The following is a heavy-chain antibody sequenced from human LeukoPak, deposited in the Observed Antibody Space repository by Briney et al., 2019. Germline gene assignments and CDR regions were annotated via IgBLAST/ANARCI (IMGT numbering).Heavy chain of an antibody. CDR3: ARDLGDYYFDY. D-gene: IGHD2-21*01. V-gene: IGHV3-30-3*01. CDR1: EFTFSNYA. Sequence: GGSLRLSCAASEFTFSNYAMHWVRQAPGKGLEWVAAISKDGSNKYYADSVKGRFTISRDNSKNTLYLQMNSLRTEDTAVCYCARDLGDYYFDYWGQGTLVTVSS. CDR2: ISKDGSNK. J-gene: IGHJ4*02.